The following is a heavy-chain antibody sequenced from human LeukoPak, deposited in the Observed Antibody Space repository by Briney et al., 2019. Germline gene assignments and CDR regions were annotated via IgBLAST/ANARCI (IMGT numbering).Heavy chain of an antibody. CDR1: GFTFISYA. J-gene: IGHJ6*03. Sequence: GGSLRLSCAASGFTFISYAMSWVRQAPVKGLEWVSIISGSGGSTYYADSVKGRFTISRDDAKNSLSLQMNSLRAEDTAVYYCARSGIKMVRGVIIKSPYHMDVWGKGTTVTVSS. CDR3: ARSGIKMVRGVIIKSPYHMDV. V-gene: IGHV3-23*01. D-gene: IGHD3-10*01. CDR2: ISGSGGST.